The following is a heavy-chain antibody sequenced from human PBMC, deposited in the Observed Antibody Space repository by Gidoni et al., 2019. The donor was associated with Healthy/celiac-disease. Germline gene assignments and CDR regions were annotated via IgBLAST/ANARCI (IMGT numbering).Heavy chain of an antibody. CDR3: ARFTTGFDY. V-gene: IGHV4-59*01. Sequence: QVQLQESGPGLVKPSETLSLTCTVSGGPISSSYWSWVRQPPGKGLEWIGYIYYSGSTNYNPSLKSRVTISVDTSKNQFSLKLSSVTAADTAVYYCARFTTGFDYWGQGTLVTVSS. CDR1: GGPISSSY. J-gene: IGHJ4*02. CDR2: IYYSGST. D-gene: IGHD3-9*01.